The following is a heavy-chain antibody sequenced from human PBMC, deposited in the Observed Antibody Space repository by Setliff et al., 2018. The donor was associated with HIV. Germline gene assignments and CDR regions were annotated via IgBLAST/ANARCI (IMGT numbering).Heavy chain of an antibody. Sequence: GASVKVSCKASGSSFITSDLRRVRQAPGLGLEWMGWISTNNGNTNSAQKLQGRVTMTSDTSISTAYLELSGLTSDDTAIYYCARDRAYCSSGSCYRPLVYYFYYMDVWGTGTTVTVSS. CDR3: ARDRAYCSSGSCYRPLVYYFYYMDV. CDR1: GSSFITSD. CDR2: ISTNNGNT. V-gene: IGHV1-18*01. D-gene: IGHD2-15*01. J-gene: IGHJ6*03.